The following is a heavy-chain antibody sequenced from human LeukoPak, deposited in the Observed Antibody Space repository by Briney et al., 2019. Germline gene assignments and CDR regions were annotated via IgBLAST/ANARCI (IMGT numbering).Heavy chain of an antibody. J-gene: IGHJ4*02. CDR3: ARWDTTIEY. CDR2: IRTKTYGGTT. V-gene: IGHV3-49*04. D-gene: IGHD1-1*01. Sequence: PWGSLSLPCTTSGFTFRDSAMTWVRQAPGKGLEWVGFIRTKTYGGTTEYAASVKGRFTISRDDSKSLAYLQMNSLKTEDTAVYYCARWDTTIEYWGQGTLVTVSS. CDR1: GFTFRDSA.